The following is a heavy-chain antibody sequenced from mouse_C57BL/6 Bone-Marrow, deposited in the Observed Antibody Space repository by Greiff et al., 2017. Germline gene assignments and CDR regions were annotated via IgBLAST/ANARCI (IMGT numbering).Heavy chain of an antibody. CDR3: ARRRGYRYYAMDY. J-gene: IGHJ4*01. CDR2: IDPSDSYT. CDR1: GYTFTSYW. Sequence: QVQLQQPGAELVMPGASVKLSCKASGYTFTSYWMHWVKQRPGQGLEWIGEIDPSDSYTNYNQKFKGKSTLTVDKSSSTAYMQLSSLTSEDSAVYYCARRRGYRYYAMDYWGQGTSVTVSS. V-gene: IGHV1-69*01. D-gene: IGHD2-2*01.